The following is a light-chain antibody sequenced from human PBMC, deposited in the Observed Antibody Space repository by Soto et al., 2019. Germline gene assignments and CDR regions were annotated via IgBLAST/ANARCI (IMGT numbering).Light chain of an antibody. V-gene: IGKV3-20*01. CDR3: HQYSGSPNT. Sequence: EIVLTQSPGTLSLSPGERATRSCSASQSVSNNYLAWYQHTPGQSHRLLIYGASSRATDVPDRFSGSGSGTDFTLTITRLEPEDLAVYYCHQYSGSPNTFGQGTRLAIK. J-gene: IGKJ5*01. CDR2: GAS. CDR1: QSVSNNY.